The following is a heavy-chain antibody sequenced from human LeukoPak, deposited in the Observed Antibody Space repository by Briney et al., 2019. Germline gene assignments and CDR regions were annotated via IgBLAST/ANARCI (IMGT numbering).Heavy chain of an antibody. CDR1: EFTFSSYG. V-gene: IGHV3-33*01. CDR3: ARDGYYDFWSGYYYSPYYFDY. D-gene: IGHD3-3*01. J-gene: IGHJ4*02. Sequence: GRSLRLSCAASEFTFSSYGMHWVRQAPGKGLEWVAVIWYDGSNKYYADSVKGRFTISRDNSKNTLYLQMNSLRAEDTAVYYCARDGYYDFWSGYYYSPYYFDYWGQGTLVTVSS. CDR2: IWYDGSNK.